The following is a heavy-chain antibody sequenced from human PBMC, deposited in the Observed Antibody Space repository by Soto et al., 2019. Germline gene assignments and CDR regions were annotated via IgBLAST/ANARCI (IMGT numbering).Heavy chain of an antibody. Sequence: SPSFQGPVTISADKSISTSYLQWSSLKASDTAMYYCARREIGANTVVDYWGQGTLVTVSS. J-gene: IGHJ4*02. CDR3: ARREIGANTVVDY. V-gene: IGHV5-10-1*01. D-gene: IGHD1-26*01.